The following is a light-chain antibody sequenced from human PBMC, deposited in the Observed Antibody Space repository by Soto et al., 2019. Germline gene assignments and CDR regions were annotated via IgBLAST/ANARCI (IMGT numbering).Light chain of an antibody. Sequence: VMTQSPATLPVSPGERATLSCRASQSVRSNLAWYQQKPGQAPRLLIYGASTRATGIPARFSGSGSGTEFTLTISSLQSEDFAVYYCQQYNNWPQTFGQGTKVDIK. J-gene: IGKJ1*01. CDR3: QQYNNWPQT. CDR2: GAS. V-gene: IGKV3-15*01. CDR1: QSVRSN.